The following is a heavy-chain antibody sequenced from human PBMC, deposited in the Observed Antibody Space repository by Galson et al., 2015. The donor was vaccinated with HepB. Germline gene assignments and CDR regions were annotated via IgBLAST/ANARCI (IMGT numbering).Heavy chain of an antibody. V-gene: IGHV1-58*01. D-gene: IGHD4-23*01. CDR1: GFTFTNSA. J-gene: IGHJ4*02. CDR3: ATLLVTPI. CDR2: IVVGSANT. Sequence: SVKVSCKGSGFTFTNSAVQWVRQARGQRLEWIRWIVVGSANTNYAQKFQERVTITRDIFTSTAYMELSSLRSEDTAVYYCATLLVTPIWGQGTLVTVSS.